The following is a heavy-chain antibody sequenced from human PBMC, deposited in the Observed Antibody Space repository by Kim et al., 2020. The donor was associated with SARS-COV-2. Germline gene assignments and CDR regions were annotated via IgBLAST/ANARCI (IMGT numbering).Heavy chain of an antibody. CDR3: ELIYCGGDCSN. J-gene: IGHJ4*02. D-gene: IGHD2-21*02. Sequence: SVKVSCKASGGTFSSYAISWVRQAPGQGLEWMGGIIPIFGTANYAQKFQGRVTITADESTSTAYMELSSLRSEDTAVYYCELIYCGGDCSNWGQGTLVTVSS. CDR2: IIPIFGTA. V-gene: IGHV1-69*13. CDR1: GGTFSSYA.